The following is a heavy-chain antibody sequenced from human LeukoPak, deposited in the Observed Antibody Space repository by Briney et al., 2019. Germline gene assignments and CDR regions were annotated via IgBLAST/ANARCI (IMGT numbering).Heavy chain of an antibody. J-gene: IGHJ5*01. CDR2: ISSHGTTR. V-gene: IGHV3-48*03. CDR3: TRDGWLGLWFDY. CDR1: GFTLSSYD. D-gene: IGHD3-10*01. Sequence: GGSLRLSCTASGFTLSSYDMNWVRQAPGKGLEWVSYISSHGTTRYYADSEKGRLTISRDNAKNSLYLHMNSLRAEDTAVYYCTRDGWLGLWFDYWGQGALVTVSS.